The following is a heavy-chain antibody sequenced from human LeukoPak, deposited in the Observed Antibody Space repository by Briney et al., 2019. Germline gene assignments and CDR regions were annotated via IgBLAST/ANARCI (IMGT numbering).Heavy chain of an antibody. J-gene: IGHJ4*02. CDR1: GGSFSGYY. D-gene: IGHD6-19*01. CDR3: ARGPKGSGWFLNY. Sequence: PSETLSLTCAVYGGSFSGYYWSWVRQPPGKGLEWIGEINHSGSSNYNPSLKSRVTISGDTSKNQFSLNLSSVTAADTAVYYCARGPKGSGWFLNYRSQGTLVTVSS. CDR2: INHSGSS. V-gene: IGHV4-34*01.